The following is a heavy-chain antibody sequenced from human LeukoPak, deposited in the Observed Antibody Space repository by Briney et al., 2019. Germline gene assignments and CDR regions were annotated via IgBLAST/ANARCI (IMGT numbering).Heavy chain of an antibody. CDR1: GGTFISYT. D-gene: IGHD2/OR15-2a*01. CDR2: IIPMHGIA. CDR3: AREGLVIRAAFDI. J-gene: IGHJ3*02. Sequence: SAKVSCKASGGTFISYTMSWVRQAPAKGLEGMGRIIPMHGIASSVQKFQGTVTITTDKSTSTAYMELSSLRSEDTVVYYCAREGLVIRAAFDIWGQGTMVTVSS. V-gene: IGHV1-69*04.